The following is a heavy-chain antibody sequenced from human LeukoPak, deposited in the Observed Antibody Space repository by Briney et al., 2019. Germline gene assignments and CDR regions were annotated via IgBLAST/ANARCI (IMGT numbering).Heavy chain of an antibody. J-gene: IGHJ4*02. V-gene: IGHV3-7*05. CDR3: ARLGGWYFDY. CDR1: GFTFNNYW. D-gene: IGHD6-19*01. Sequence: GGSLRLSCAASGFTFNNYWMSWVRHAPGKGLEWVANIKQDGSETYHVDSVQGRFTISRDNAKNSLYLQMNSLRAEDTAVYYCARLGGWYFDYWGQGTLVTVSS. CDR2: IKQDGSET.